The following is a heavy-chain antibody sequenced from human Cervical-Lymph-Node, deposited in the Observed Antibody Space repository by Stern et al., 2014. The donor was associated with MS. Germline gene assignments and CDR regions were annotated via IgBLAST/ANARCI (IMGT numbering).Heavy chain of an antibody. CDR2: ISYDGSNK. D-gene: IGHD2-15*01. CDR3: AREECSGDSCRGMDV. J-gene: IGHJ6*02. Sequence: VQLVESGGGVVQPGRSLRLSCAASGFTFSDYAMHWVRQAPGKGLEWVAGISYDGSNKKYVDSVKGRFTISRDNSKNTLYVQMNSLRAEDTAVYYCAREECSGDSCRGMDVWGQGATVTVSS. CDR1: GFTFSDYA. V-gene: IGHV3-30-3*01.